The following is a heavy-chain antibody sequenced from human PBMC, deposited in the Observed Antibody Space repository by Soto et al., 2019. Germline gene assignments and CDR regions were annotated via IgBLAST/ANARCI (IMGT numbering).Heavy chain of an antibody. CDR3: ARGGPVVPTLDP. CDR2: INAGNGNT. CDR1: GYTFTSYA. D-gene: IGHD2-15*01. V-gene: IGHV1-3*01. Sequence: ASVKVSCKASGYTFTSYAMHWVRQAPGQRLEWMGWINAGNGNTKYSQKFQGRVTITRDTSASTAYMELSSLRSEDTAVYYCARGGPVVPTLDPWGPGTLVTVSS. J-gene: IGHJ5*02.